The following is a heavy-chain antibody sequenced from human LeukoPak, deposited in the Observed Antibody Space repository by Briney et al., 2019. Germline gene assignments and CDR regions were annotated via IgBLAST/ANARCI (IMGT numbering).Heavy chain of an antibody. CDR2: IYHSGST. CDR1: GGSISSGGYS. D-gene: IGHD3-16*01. J-gene: IGHJ3*02. CDR3: ARDRGPVLGYAFDI. V-gene: IGHV4-30-2*01. Sequence: PSETLSLTCAVSGGSISSGGYSWSWIRQPPGKGLEWIGYIYHSGSTYYNPALKSRGTISVDRSKNQFSLKLSSVTAAATAVYYCARDRGPVLGYAFDIWGQGTMVTVSS.